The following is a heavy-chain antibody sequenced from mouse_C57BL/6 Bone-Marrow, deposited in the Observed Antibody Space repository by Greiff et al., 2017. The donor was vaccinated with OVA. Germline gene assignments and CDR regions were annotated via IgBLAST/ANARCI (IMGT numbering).Heavy chain of an antibody. Sequence: DVMLVESGGGLVKPGGSLKLSCAASGFTFSDYGMHWVRQAPEKGLEWVAYISSGSSTIYYADTVKGRFTISRDNAKNTLFLQMTSLRSEDTAMYYCADDGYYPSWFAYWGQGTLVTVSA. D-gene: IGHD2-3*01. CDR3: ADDGYYPSWFAY. V-gene: IGHV5-17*01. CDR1: GFTFSDYG. J-gene: IGHJ3*01. CDR2: ISSGSSTI.